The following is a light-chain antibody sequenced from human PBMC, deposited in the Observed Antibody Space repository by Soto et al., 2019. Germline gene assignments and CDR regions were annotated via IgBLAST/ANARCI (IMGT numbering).Light chain of an antibody. CDR2: KAS. J-gene: IGKJ1*01. CDR3: QQYNNYASWT. Sequence: DIQMTQSPSTLSASVGDRVTITCRASQSISGWLAWYQQKPGKAPKLLIYKASSLESGIPSRFSGSGSGTDFTLTISSLQPDDFATYYCQQYNNYASWTFGQGTKVEIK. CDR1: QSISGW. V-gene: IGKV1-5*03.